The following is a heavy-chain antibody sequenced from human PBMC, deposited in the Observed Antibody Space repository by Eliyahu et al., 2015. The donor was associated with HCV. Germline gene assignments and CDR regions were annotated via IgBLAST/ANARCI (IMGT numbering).Heavy chain of an antibody. Sequence: EVQLVESGGGLVQPGRSLRLSXTASGFNFGGYRMSWVRQAPGKGLEWVGFIRKKAYGATTEYAASVKGRFTISRDDSKSIAYLQMNSLKTEDTAVYYCAKDDSPGSDWGQGTLVTVSS. J-gene: IGHJ4*02. V-gene: IGHV3-49*04. D-gene: IGHD2-15*01. CDR2: IRKKAYGATT. CDR1: GFNFGGYR. CDR3: AKDDSPGSD.